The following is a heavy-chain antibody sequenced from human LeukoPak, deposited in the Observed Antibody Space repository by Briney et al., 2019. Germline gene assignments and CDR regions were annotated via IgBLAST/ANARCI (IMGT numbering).Heavy chain of an antibody. J-gene: IGHJ4*02. D-gene: IGHD6-19*01. CDR2: IKQDGSEK. V-gene: IGHV3-7*01. CDR1: GLTFSNYW. CDR3: ATDVRDEYSSGWYPIGY. Sequence: GGSLRLSCAASGLTFSNYWMTWVRQAPGKGLEWVASIKQDGSEKYYVDSVKGRFTISRDNAKNSLYLQMNSLRAEDTAVYYCATDVRDEYSSGWYPIGYWGQGTLVTVSS.